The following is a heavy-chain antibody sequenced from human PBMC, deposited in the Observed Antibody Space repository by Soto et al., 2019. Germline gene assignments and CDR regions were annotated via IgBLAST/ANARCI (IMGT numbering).Heavy chain of an antibody. CDR2: AEYGGST. D-gene: IGHD3-10*02. V-gene: IGHV4-39*01. CDR3: ARHVRGAVTMNWFDP. J-gene: IGHJ5*02. Sequence: QLQESGPGLVKPSETLSLTCTVSGCSIISSNFYWGWIRQPPGQGLEWIGSAEYGGSTYDNPYLKSRVTLSAGTSKNQFSLKLTSVTAADTAIYYCARHVRGAVTMNWFDPWGHGTLVTVSS. CDR1: GCSIISSNFY.